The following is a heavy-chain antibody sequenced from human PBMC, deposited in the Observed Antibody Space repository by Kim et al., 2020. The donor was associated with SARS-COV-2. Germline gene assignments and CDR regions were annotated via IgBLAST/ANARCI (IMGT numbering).Heavy chain of an antibody. CDR2: INAGNGNT. D-gene: IGHD3-22*01. Sequence: ASVKVSCKASGYTFTSYAMHWVRQAPGQRLEWMGWINAGNGNTKYSQKFQGRVTITRDTSASTAYMELSSLRSEDTAVYYCARDTIKRSSGYGYYYYGMDVWGQGTTVTVSS. V-gene: IGHV1-3*01. CDR3: ARDTIKRSSGYGYYYYGMDV. J-gene: IGHJ6*02. CDR1: GYTFTSYA.